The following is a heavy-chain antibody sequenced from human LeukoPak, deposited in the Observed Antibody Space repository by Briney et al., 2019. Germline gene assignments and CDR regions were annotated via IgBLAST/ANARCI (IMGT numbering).Heavy chain of an antibody. J-gene: IGHJ4*02. Sequence: SETLSLTCTVSGGSISSSSYYWGWIRQPPGKGLEWIGSIYYSGSTYYNPSLKSRVTISVDTSKNQFSLKLSSVTAADTAVYYCARGVASPADDYWGQGTLVTVSS. CDR3: ARGVASPADDY. V-gene: IGHV4-39*07. D-gene: IGHD2-15*01. CDR1: GGSISSSSYY. CDR2: IYYSGST.